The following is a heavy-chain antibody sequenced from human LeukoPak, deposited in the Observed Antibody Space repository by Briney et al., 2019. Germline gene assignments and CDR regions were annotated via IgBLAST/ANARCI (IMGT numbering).Heavy chain of an antibody. V-gene: IGHV3-11*01. Sequence: LSLTCALSGGSSSAYYTSWVRHAPGERLEWVSYIISSVSTIDYACSVKGRFTICRDNAKNSLYLQMNRLRAEDTAVDYCARDYLYYDFWSGYYGQDKVLDYWGQGTLVTVAS. CDR3: ARDYLYYDFWSGYYGQDKVLDY. CDR1: GGSSSAYY. CDR2: IISSVSTI. D-gene: IGHD3-3*01. J-gene: IGHJ4*02.